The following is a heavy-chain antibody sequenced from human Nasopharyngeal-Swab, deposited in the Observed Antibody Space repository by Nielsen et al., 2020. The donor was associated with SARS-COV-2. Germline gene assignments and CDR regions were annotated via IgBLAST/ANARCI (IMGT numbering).Heavy chain of an antibody. Sequence: GESLKISCAASGFTFSSYGMHWVRQAPGKGLEWVAVIWYDGSNKYYADSVKGRFTISRDNSKNTLYLQMNSLRAEDTAVYYCAKFIAVAWYYYYGMDVWGQGTTVTVSS. CDR3: AKFIAVAWYYYYGMDV. D-gene: IGHD6-19*01. V-gene: IGHV3-33*06. J-gene: IGHJ6*02. CDR1: GFTFSSYG. CDR2: IWYDGSNK.